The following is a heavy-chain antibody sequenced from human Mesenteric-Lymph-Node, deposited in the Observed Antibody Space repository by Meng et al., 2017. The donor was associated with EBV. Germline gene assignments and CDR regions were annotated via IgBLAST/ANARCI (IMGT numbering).Heavy chain of an antibody. CDR2: INHNGVA. CDR1: GCSFSGYY. V-gene: IGHV4-34*01. J-gene: IGHJ5*02. Sequence: ELQQCGAGLLKPSETTTLTCAVYGCSFSGYYWTWIRQPPETGLEWIGEINHNGVADYNPSLKSRVTISVDTSKNQFSLRLTSVTAADTAVYYCARGHMWDNKFDPWGQGTLVTVSS. CDR3: ARGHMWDNKFDP. D-gene: IGHD1-26*01.